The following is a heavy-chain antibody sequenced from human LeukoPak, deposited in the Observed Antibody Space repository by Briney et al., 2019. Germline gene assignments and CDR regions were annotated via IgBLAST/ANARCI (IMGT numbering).Heavy chain of an antibody. V-gene: IGHV3-23*01. D-gene: IGHD4-17*01. CDR2: ISGSGGST. CDR3: AAESLTTVHPLFDY. Sequence: PGGSLRLSCAASGFTFSSYAMSWVRQAPGKGLEWVSAISGSGGSTYYADSVKGRFTVSRDNSENTVFLQMNSLRAEDTAVYYCAAESLTTVHPLFDYWGQGTLVTVSS. CDR1: GFTFSSYA. J-gene: IGHJ4*02.